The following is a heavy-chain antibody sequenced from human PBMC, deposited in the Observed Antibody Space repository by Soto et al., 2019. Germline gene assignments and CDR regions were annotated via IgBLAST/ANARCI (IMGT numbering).Heavy chain of an antibody. CDR2: INHSGST. V-gene: IGHV4-34*01. CDR1: GGSFSGYY. J-gene: IGHJ6*02. Sequence: SETLSLTCTVSGGSFSGYYWSWIRQPPGKGLEWIGEINHSGSTNYNPSLKSRVTISVDTSKNQFSLKLSSVTAADTAVYYCARGRGYCSGGSCYGYYYYYGMDVWGQGTTVTVSS. CDR3: ARGRGYCSGGSCYGYYYYYGMDV. D-gene: IGHD2-15*01.